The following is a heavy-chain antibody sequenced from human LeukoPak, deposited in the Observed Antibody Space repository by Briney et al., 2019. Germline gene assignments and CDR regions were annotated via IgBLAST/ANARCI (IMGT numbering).Heavy chain of an antibody. Sequence: PGGSLRLSCAASGFTFSSYGMHWVRQAPGKGLEWVSYISSSGSTIYYADSVKGRFTISRDNAKNSLYLQMNSLRAEDTAVYYCARSSRITIFGVDDYWGQGTLVTVSS. CDR2: ISSSGSTI. J-gene: IGHJ4*02. V-gene: IGHV3-48*04. D-gene: IGHD3-3*01. CDR1: GFTFSSYG. CDR3: ARSSRITIFGVDDY.